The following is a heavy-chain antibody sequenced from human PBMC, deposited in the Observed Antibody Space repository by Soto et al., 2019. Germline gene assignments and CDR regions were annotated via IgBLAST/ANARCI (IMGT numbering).Heavy chain of an antibody. CDR1: GFTFSSYA. V-gene: IGHV3-23*01. J-gene: IGHJ3*02. CDR2: ISGSGGST. CDR3: AKAPKCGVRWGAFDI. D-gene: IGHD3-3*01. Sequence: GGSLRLSCAASGFTFSSYAMSWVRQAPGKGLEWVSAISGSGGSTYYADSVKGRFTISRDNSKNTLYLQMNSLRAEDTAVYDCAKAPKCGVRWGAFDIWGQGTMVTVSS.